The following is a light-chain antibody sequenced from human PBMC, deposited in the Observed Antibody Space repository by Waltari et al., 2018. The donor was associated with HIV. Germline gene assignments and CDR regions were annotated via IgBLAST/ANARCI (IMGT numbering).Light chain of an antibody. CDR1: NTDIGAFDL. V-gene: IGLV2-14*03. CDR3: SSYSTLKTIL. CDR2: GVA. Sequence: QSALTQPASVSGSPGQSVTIPCTGGNTDIGAFDLVSWYQQRSGEAQQLIIFGVASRPSGVAARFSGFKSGHTASLTISGLHDGDEAYYFCSSYSTLKTILFGGGTKLTV. J-gene: IGLJ3*02.